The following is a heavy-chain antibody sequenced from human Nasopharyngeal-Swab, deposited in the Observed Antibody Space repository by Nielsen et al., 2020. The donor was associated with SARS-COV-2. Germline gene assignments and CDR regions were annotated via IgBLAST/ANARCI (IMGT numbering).Heavy chain of an antibody. D-gene: IGHD3-22*01. CDR3: ARAKDDSSGSLFDY. Sequence: GGSLRLSCAASGFIFSGSSLHWVRQASGKGLEWIGRIRSRANSYATVYAASVKGRFTISRDDSKNTEYLQMNSLKTEDTAVYYCARAKDDSSGSLFDYWGQGNLVTVS. V-gene: IGHV3-73*01. CDR2: IRSRANSYAT. CDR1: GFIFSGSS. J-gene: IGHJ4*02.